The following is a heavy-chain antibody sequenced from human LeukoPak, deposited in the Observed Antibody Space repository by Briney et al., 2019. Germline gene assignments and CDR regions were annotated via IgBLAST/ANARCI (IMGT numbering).Heavy chain of an antibody. CDR1: GFTFSTYV. D-gene: IGHD3-10*01. Sequence: GGSLRLSCAASGFTFSTYVMTWVRQAPGKGLEWVSVISGRGDYTYYADSMKGRFTISRDNSKNSLFLQMNSLKTEDTAVYYCTTELGFGEPHYYYGMDVWGKGTTVTVSS. CDR2: ISGRGDYT. V-gene: IGHV3-23*01. J-gene: IGHJ6*04. CDR3: TTELGFGEPHYYYGMDV.